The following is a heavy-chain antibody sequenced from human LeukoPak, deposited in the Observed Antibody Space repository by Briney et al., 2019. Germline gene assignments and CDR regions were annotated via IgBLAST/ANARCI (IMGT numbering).Heavy chain of an antibody. Sequence: ASVKVSCKVSGYTLTELSMHWVRQAPGKGLEWMGGFDPEDGGTIYAQKFQGRVTMTEDTSTSTAYMELRSLRSDDTAVYYCARLILPAAIKRNYYYYYYYMDVWGKGTTVTISS. D-gene: IGHD2-2*01. CDR1: GYTLTELS. V-gene: IGHV1-24*01. J-gene: IGHJ6*03. CDR3: ARLILPAAIKRNYYYYYYYMDV. CDR2: FDPEDGGT.